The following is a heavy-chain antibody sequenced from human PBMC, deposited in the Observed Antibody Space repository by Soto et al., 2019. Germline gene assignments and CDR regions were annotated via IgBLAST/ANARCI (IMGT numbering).Heavy chain of an antibody. CDR3: ARDLGLLKSLFDY. Sequence: PRLSCLASGFSFNSFNMNWIRRAPGRGLEWVASISVSGDNIYYGDSVQGRFTISRDNSKRSVFLDLSSLRVEDTAVYYCARDLGLLKSLFDYWGQVTLVTVSS. CDR1: GFSFNSFN. V-gene: IGHV3-21*01. CDR2: ISVSGDNI. J-gene: IGHJ4*02. D-gene: IGHD3-16*01.